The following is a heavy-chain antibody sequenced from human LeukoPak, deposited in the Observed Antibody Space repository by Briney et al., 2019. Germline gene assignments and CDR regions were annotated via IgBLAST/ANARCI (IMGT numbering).Heavy chain of an antibody. CDR1: GYTLTELS. Sequence: EASVKVSCKVSGYTLTELSMNWVRQAPGKGLEWVSSLPGSSTYTYYADSLKGRFTISRDTTKNSLYLQMNSLSPEDTAVYYCARGSYGSFDYWGQGTLVSVSS. J-gene: IGHJ4*02. D-gene: IGHD5-18*01. V-gene: IGHV3-21*01. CDR2: LPGSSTYT. CDR3: ARGSYGSFDY.